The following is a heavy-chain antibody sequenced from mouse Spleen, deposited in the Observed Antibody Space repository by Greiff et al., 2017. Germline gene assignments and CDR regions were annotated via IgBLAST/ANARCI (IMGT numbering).Heavy chain of an antibody. D-gene: IGHD2-4*01. CDR2: INPYNGGT. J-gene: IGHJ2*01. CDR3: AREGATMITTLDY. V-gene: IGHV1-19*01. Sequence: EVQLQQSGPVLVKPGASVKMSCKASGYTFTDYYMNWVKQSHGKSLEWIGVINPYNGGTSYNQKFKGKATLTVDKSSSTAYMELNSLTSEDSAVYYCAREGATMITTLDYWGQGTTLTVSS. CDR1: GYTFTDYY.